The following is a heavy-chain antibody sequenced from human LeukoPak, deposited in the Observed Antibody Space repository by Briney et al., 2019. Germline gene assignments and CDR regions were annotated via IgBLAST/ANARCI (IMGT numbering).Heavy chain of an antibody. CDR2: IIPSFRAA. J-gene: IGHJ5*02. V-gene: IGHV1-69*13. CDR3: AREGDGGGVGATNWFDP. D-gene: IGHD1-26*01. CDR1: AGTFSNYA. Sequence: ASVKVSCKPSAGTFSNYAVSWVRPAPGQGLEWMGGIIPSFRAANYAQKLKGRITIAADESMTTVYMELSSLKSEDTAVYYRAREGDGGGVGATNWFDPWGQGTLVTVSS.